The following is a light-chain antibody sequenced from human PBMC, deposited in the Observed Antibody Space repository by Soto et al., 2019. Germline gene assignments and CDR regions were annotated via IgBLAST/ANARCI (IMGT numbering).Light chain of an antibody. Sequence: QTVVTQEPSFSVSPGGTVTLTCGLSSGSVSTTYYPSWYQQTPGQAPRTLIYSTNTRSSGVPDRFSGSILGNKAALTITGAQAVDESDYYYALYLGSGSWVFGGGTKLTVL. V-gene: IGLV8-61*01. CDR3: ALYLGSGSWV. J-gene: IGLJ3*02. CDR1: SGSVSTTYY. CDR2: STN.